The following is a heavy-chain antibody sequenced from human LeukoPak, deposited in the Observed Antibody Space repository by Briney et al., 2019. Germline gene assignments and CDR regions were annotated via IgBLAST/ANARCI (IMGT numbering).Heavy chain of an antibody. CDR2: IIPIFGTA. D-gene: IGHD5-24*01. Sequence: ASVKVSCKASGGTFGSYAISWVRQAPGQGLEWMGVIIPIFGTANYAQKFQGRVTITADESTSTAYMELSSLRSEDTAVYYCARDGYNLDYYYYMDVWGKGTTVTVSS. V-gene: IGHV1-69*13. J-gene: IGHJ6*03. CDR3: ARDGYNLDYYYYMDV. CDR1: GGTFGSYA.